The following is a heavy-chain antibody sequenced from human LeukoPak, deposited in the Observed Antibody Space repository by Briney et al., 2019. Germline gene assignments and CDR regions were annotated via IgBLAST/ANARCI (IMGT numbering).Heavy chain of an antibody. J-gene: IGHJ4*02. Sequence: GGSLRLSCAASGFTFSSYTMNWVRQAPGKGLQSVSSISSSSSYIYYADSVKGRFTISRDNAKNSLYLQMNSLRAEDTAVYYCARDKGMSAAGTFHRTFDYWGQGTLVTVSS. D-gene: IGHD6-13*01. CDR3: ARDKGMSAAGTFHRTFDY. CDR1: GFTFSSYT. CDR2: ISSSSSYI. V-gene: IGHV3-21*01.